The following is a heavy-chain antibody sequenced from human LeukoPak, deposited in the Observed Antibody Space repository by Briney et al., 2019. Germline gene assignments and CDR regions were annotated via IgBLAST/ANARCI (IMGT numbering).Heavy chain of an antibody. V-gene: IGHV4-59*08. CDR3: ARHHDYGGNVDY. CDR2: IYYSGST. CDR1: GGSISSYY. Sequence: SETLSLTCTVSGGSISSYYWSWIRQPPGKGLEWIGYIYYSGSTNYNPSLKSRVTISVDTSKNQSSLKLSSVPAADTAVYYCARHHDYGGNVDYWGQGNLVTVSS. J-gene: IGHJ4*02. D-gene: IGHD4-17*01.